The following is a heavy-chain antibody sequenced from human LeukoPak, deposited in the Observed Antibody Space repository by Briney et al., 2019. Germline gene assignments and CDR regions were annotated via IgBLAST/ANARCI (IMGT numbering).Heavy chain of an antibody. D-gene: IGHD2-2*01. V-gene: IGHV3-30*02. J-gene: IGHJ3*02. Sequence: GGSLRLSCAASGFTFSSYAMHWVRQAPGKGLEGVAFIRYDGNNKYYADSVKDRFTISRDNSKNTLYLQMNSLRAEDTAVYYCARDLLDCSSTSCSKGAFDIWGQGTMVTVSS. CDR2: IRYDGNNK. CDR1: GFTFSSYA. CDR3: ARDLLDCSSTSCSKGAFDI.